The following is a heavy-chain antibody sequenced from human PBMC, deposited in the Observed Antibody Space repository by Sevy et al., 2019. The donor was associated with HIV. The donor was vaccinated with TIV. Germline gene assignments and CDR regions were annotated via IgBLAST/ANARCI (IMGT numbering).Heavy chain of an antibody. CDR2: ISYHGRDK. CDR1: GIIFTSSG. CDR3: AKDFTGYNGMDV. J-gene: IGHJ6*02. V-gene: IGHV3-30*18. D-gene: IGHD3-9*01. Sequence: GGSLRLSCVVSGIIFTSSGMHWVRQAPGKGLEWVAVISYHGRDKFYAHSVKGQFTISRDNSKNILYLQMNGLRIEDTAVYYCAKDFTGYNGMDVWGQGTMVTVSS.